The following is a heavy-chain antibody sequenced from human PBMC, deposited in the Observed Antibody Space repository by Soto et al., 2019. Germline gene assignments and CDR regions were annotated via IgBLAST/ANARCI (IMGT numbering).Heavy chain of an antibody. J-gene: IGHJ4*02. CDR2: IYYSGST. V-gene: IGHV4-59*01. CDR3: ARDPSLVY. Sequence: QVQLQESGPGLVKPSETLSLTCTVSGGSISSYYWSWIRQPPGKGLEWIGYIYYSGSTNYNPSLKSRVTISVDTSKNQFSLKLSSVTAADTAVYYCARDPSLVYWGQGTLVTVSS. CDR1: GGSISSYY.